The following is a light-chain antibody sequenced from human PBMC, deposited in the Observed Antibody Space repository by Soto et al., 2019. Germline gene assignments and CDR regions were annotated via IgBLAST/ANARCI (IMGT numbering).Light chain of an antibody. CDR1: TSDVGRYNY. CDR2: DVS. V-gene: IGLV2-14*03. J-gene: IGLJ1*01. CDR3: NSFTTSSTYV. Sequence: QSALTQPASVSGSPGQSISISCTGTTSDVGRYNYVSWYQQHPGEAPKIVIYDVSYRPSWVSNRFSGSKSGITASLTISGLQAEDEADYYCNSFTTSSTYVFGTGTKVTVL.